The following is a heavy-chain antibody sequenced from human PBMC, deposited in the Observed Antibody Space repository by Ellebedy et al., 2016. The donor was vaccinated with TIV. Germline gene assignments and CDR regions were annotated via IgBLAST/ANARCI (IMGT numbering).Heavy chain of an antibody. Sequence: PGGSLRLSCAASGFTFSDFHMHWVRQGPGGGLQWVALIWSDGSEKYFADSVRGRFTVSRDNSKSVFYLQMNSLRADETAKYFCAREVLGGRGDMDFWGQGTTVIISS. CDR3: AREVLGGRGDMDF. CDR2: IWSDGSEK. CDR1: GFTFSDFH. D-gene: IGHD3-16*01. J-gene: IGHJ6*02. V-gene: IGHV3-33*01.